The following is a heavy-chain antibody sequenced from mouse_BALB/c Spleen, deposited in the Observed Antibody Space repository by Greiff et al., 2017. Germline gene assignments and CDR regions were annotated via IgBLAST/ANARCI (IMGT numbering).Heavy chain of an antibody. Sequence: EVQLVESGGGLVKPGGSLKLSCAASGFTFSSYAMSWVRQTPEKRLEWVASISSGGSTYYPDSVKGRFTISRDNARNILYLQMSSLRSEDTAMYYCARGDYYGSYYFDYWGQGTTLTVAS. D-gene: IGHD1-1*01. J-gene: IGHJ2*01. CDR2: ISSGGST. V-gene: IGHV5-6-5*01. CDR3: ARGDYYGSYYFDY. CDR1: GFTFSSYA.